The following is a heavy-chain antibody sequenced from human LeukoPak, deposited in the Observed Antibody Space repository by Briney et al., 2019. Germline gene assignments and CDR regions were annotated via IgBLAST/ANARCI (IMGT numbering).Heavy chain of an antibody. D-gene: IGHD6-19*01. J-gene: IGHJ6*02. V-gene: IGHV6-1*01. CDR1: GDSVSSNSAA. Sequence: KPSQTLSLTCAISGDSVSSNSAAWNWIRQSPSRGLEWLGRTYYRSKWYNDYAVSVKSRITINPDTSKNQFSLQLNSVTPEDTAVYYCARVGLAVAGPYYYYDMDVWGQGTTVTVSS. CDR2: TYYRSKWYN. CDR3: ARVGLAVAGPYYYYDMDV.